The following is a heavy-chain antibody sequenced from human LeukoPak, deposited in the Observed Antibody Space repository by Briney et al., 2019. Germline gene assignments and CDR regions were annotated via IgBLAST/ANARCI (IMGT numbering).Heavy chain of an antibody. CDR2: INAGNGNT. J-gene: IGHJ3*02. CDR1: GYTFTSYA. Sequence: ASVKVSCKASGYTFTSYAMHWVRQAPGQRLEWMGWINAGNGNTKYSQKFQGRVTITRDTSASTAYMELSSLRSEDTAVYYCARAPEPTDAFDIWGQGTMVTVSS. CDR3: ARAPEPTDAFDI. V-gene: IGHV1-3*01.